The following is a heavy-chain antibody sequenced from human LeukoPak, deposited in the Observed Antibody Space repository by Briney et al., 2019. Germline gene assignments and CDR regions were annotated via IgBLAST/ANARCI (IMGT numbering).Heavy chain of an antibody. CDR1: GFTFSGAA. V-gene: IGHV3-73*01. Sequence: GGSLRLSCTASGFTFSGAAMHWVRQASGKGPEWVGHIRSKPNNYATAYAASVKGRFTISRDDSKNTAYLQMNSLKIEDTAVYYCTRPLGAAADTYFDPWGQGTLVTVSS. J-gene: IGHJ5*02. D-gene: IGHD6-13*01. CDR2: IRSKPNNYAT. CDR3: TRPLGAAADTYFDP.